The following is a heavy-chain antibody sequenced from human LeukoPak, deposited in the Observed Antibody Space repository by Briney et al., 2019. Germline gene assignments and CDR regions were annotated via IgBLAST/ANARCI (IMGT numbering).Heavy chain of an antibody. CDR1: GGSISSSSYY. CDR2: IYHSGST. V-gene: IGHV4-39*07. D-gene: IGHD3-22*01. J-gene: IGHJ3*02. Sequence: SETLSLTCTVSGGSISSSSYYWGWIRQPPGKGLEWIGSIYHSGSTYYNPSLKSRVTISVDTSKNQFSLKLSSVTAADTAVYYCARSTRTYYYDSSGNVDAFDIWGQGTMVTVSS. CDR3: ARSTRTYYYDSSGNVDAFDI.